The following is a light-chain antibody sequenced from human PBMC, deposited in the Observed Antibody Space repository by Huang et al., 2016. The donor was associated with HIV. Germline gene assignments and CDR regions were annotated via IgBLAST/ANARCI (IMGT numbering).Light chain of an antibody. CDR3: QQRYNWPPFT. CDR1: QSVRNF. Sequence: EILLTQSPATLSLSPGERATLSCRASQSVRNFLAWYQQRPGQPPRLLMYDASTRATGIPDRVSGSGSDTDFTLTISSLEPEDFAVYYCQQRYNWPPFTFGPGTKVDLK. CDR2: DAS. V-gene: IGKV3-11*01. J-gene: IGKJ3*01.